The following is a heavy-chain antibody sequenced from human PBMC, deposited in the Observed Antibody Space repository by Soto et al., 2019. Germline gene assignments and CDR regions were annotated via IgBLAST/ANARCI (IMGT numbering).Heavy chain of an antibody. CDR2: IKSRSDGGAT. D-gene: IGHD2-15*01. CDR1: GFPFSSAW. CDR3: TIGGYCGGSGCYSLYF. V-gene: IGHV3-15*07. Sequence: EVQLAESGGGLVKPGGSLRLSCAASGFPFSSAWMHWVRQAPGGGLEWVGRIKSRSDGGATDYAAPVKGRCSISRDEYRTTLYLQMNSLKIEDTAVYYCTIGGYCGGSGCYSLYFWGQGTLVTVSS. J-gene: IGHJ4*02.